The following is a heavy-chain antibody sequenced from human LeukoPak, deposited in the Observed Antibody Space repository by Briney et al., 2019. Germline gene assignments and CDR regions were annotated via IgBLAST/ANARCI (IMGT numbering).Heavy chain of an antibody. J-gene: IGHJ4*02. V-gene: IGHV4-34*01. D-gene: IGHD4-17*01. CDR2: INHSGYT. CDR1: GVSFDDYY. CDR3: TRMTTGHDY. Sequence: PSKTLSLTCAVSGVSFDDYYWSWVRQTPGKGLEWIGEINHSGYTNDSPSLKSRVTLSIDTSRKQFSLNLRSVTVADAGIYYCTRMTTGHDYWGQGTLVTVSS.